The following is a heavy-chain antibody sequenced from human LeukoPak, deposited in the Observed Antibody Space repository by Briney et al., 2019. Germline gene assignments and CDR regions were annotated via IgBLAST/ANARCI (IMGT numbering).Heavy chain of an antibody. Sequence: GGSLRLSCAASGFTFSDYYMRWIRQAPGKGLEWVSYISSSGSTIYYADSVKGRFTISRDNAKNSLYLQMNSLRAEDTAVYYCARWGDHGTRDALDIWGQGTMVTVSS. V-gene: IGHV3-11*04. CDR2: ISSSGSTI. CDR3: ARWGDHGTRDALDI. CDR1: GFTFSDYY. D-gene: IGHD1-7*01. J-gene: IGHJ3*02.